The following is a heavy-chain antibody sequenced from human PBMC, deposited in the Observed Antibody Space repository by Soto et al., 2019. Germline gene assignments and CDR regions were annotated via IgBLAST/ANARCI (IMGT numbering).Heavy chain of an antibody. Sequence: PGESLKISCKGSGYRFTSYWIGWVRQRPGKGLKWMAIFFPGDSDTRYSPSFQGQVTISADKSISTAYLQWNSLKASDTAMYYCAISSIAAAGFDYWGQGTLVTVSS. J-gene: IGHJ4*02. D-gene: IGHD6-13*01. V-gene: IGHV5-51*01. CDR1: GYRFTSYW. CDR2: FFPGDSDT. CDR3: AISSIAAAGFDY.